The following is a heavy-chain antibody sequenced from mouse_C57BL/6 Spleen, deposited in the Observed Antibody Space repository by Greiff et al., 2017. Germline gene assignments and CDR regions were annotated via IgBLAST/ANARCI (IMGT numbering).Heavy chain of an antibody. V-gene: IGHV1-52*01. CDR1: GYTFTSYW. Sequence: QVQLQQPGAELVRPGSSVKLSCKASGYTFTSYWMHWVKQRPIQGLEWIGNIDPSDSETHYNQKFKDKATLTVDKSSSTAYMQLSSLTSEDSAVYYCASERYSSGPFAYWGQGTLVTVSA. J-gene: IGHJ3*01. CDR3: ASERYSSGPFAY. CDR2: IDPSDSET. D-gene: IGHD3-2*02.